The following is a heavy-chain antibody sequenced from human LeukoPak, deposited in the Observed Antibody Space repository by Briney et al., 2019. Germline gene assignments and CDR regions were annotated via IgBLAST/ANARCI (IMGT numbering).Heavy chain of an antibody. CDR3: ARDRDYYDSSGYPPGY. CDR2: ISSSGSTI. CDR1: GFTFSDYY. Sequence: GGSLRLSCAASGFTFSDYYMSWIRQAPGKGLEWVSYISSSGSTIYYADSVKGRFTISRDNAKNSLYLQMNSLRAEDTAVYYCARDRDYYDSSGYPPGYWGQGTLVTVSS. V-gene: IGHV3-11*01. D-gene: IGHD3-22*01. J-gene: IGHJ4*02.